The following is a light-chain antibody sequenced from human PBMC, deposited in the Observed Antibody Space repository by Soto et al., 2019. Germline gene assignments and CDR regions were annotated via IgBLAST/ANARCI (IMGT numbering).Light chain of an antibody. CDR2: DAS. CDR3: QQSYSTPWT. J-gene: IGKJ1*01. Sequence: DIQMTQSPSSLSASVGDRVTITCRASQSISSYLNWYQQKPGKAHKLLIYDASSLQSGVPSRFSGSGSGTDFTLTISSLQPEDFATYYCQQSYSTPWTFGQGTKVEIK. V-gene: IGKV1-39*01. CDR1: QSISSY.